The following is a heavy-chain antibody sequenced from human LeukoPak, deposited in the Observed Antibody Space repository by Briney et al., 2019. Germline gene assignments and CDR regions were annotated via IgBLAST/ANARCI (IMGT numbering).Heavy chain of an antibody. J-gene: IGHJ4*02. Sequence: ASVTASCKASGNTFTGYYVHWVRQAPGQGLEWMGWINPNSAGTNYAQKFQGRVTMSRDTSISIAYMELSRLRSDDTAMYYCAGFGGFLEYWGQGTLVTVSS. D-gene: IGHD3-10*01. CDR3: AGFGGFLEY. V-gene: IGHV1-2*02. CDR2: INPNSAGT. CDR1: GNTFTGYY.